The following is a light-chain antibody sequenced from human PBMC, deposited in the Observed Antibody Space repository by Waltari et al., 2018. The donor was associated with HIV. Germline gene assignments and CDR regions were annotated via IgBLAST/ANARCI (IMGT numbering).Light chain of an antibody. Sequence: QSALPQPPSVSAAPGQRVTISCTGSSSNIGAGTDVHWYQQVPGGAPNVFIYGDRNCPSGVPDRVSGFKCGATASLGSAELQSEDEADYYGQSYDSNLSGIFGGGTKVTVL. CDR2: GDR. J-gene: IGLJ2*01. CDR1: SSNIGAGTD. CDR3: QSYDSNLSGI. V-gene: IGLV1-40*01.